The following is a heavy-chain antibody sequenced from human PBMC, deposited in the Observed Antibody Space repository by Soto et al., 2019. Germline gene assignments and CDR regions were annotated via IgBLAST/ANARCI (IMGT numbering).Heavy chain of an antibody. V-gene: IGHV1-8*02. J-gene: IGHJ4*02. D-gene: IGHD2-2*03. Sequence: ASVKVSCQASGYTFTSYDINWVRQATGQGLEWMGWMNPNSGNTGYAQKFQGRVTMTRNTSISTAYMELSSLRSEDTAVYYCARGMGSLDNVVVPPPTQDDYWGQGTLVTVSS. CDR3: ARGMGSLDNVVVPPPTQDDY. CDR2: MNPNSGNT. CDR1: GYTFTSYD.